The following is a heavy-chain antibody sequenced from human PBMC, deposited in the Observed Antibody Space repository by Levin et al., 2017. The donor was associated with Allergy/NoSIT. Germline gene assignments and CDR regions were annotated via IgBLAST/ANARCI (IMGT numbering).Heavy chain of an antibody. CDR1: GFTFSSYG. D-gene: IGHD2-2*01. CDR3: AKDAATGYCSSTSCYEGGMDY. Sequence: LSLTCAASGFTFSSYGMHWVRQAPGKGLEWVAVISYDGSNKYYADSVKGRFTISRDNSKNTLYLQMNSLRAEDTAVYYCAKDAATGYCSSTSCYEGGMDYWGQGTLVTVSS. J-gene: IGHJ4*02. CDR2: ISYDGSNK. V-gene: IGHV3-30*18.